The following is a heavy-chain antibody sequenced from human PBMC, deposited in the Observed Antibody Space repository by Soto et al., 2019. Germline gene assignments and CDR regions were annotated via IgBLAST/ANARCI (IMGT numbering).Heavy chain of an antibody. CDR2: IWYDGSNK. D-gene: IGHD6-6*01. J-gene: IGHJ5*02. V-gene: IGHV3-33*01. CDR1: GFTFSSYG. Sequence: GGSLRLSCAASGFTFSSYGMHWVRQAPGKGLEWVAVIWYDGSNKYYADSVKGRFTISRDNSKNTLYLQMNSLRAEDTAVYYCARAPVGAARGWGWFDPWGQGTLVTVSS. CDR3: ARAPVGAARGWGWFDP.